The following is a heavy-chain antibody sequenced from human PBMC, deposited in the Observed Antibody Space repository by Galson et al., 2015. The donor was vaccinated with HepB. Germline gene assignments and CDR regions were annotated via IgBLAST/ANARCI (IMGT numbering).Heavy chain of an antibody. V-gene: IGHV4-34*01. D-gene: IGHD6-19*01. CDR1: GGSFSGYY. CDR2: TNHSGST. Sequence: SETLSLTCAVYGGSFSGYYWSWIRQPPGKGLEWIGETNHSGSTNYNPSLKSRVTILVDTSQNQFSLKLRSVTAADTAVYYCVERAVAGPLSWFDPWGQGTLVTASS. CDR3: VERAVAGPLSWFDP. J-gene: IGHJ5*02.